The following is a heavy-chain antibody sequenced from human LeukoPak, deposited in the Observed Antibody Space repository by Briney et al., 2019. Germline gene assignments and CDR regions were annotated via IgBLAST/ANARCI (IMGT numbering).Heavy chain of an antibody. CDR1: GYSIGSGYY. CDR2: VYHDGST. Sequence: SETLSLTCSVSGYSIGSGYYWGWTRQSPGKGLEWIGSVYHDGSTYYNPSLKSRVTVSADTSKNQISLSLSSVTATDTAVYYCARDFFGRAAGTGNWFDPWGQGTLVTVSS. V-gene: IGHV4-38-2*02. CDR3: ARDFFGRAAGTGNWFDP. D-gene: IGHD6-13*01. J-gene: IGHJ5*02.